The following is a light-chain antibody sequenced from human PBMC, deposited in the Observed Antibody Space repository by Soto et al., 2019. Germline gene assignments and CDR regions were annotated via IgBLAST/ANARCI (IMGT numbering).Light chain of an antibody. V-gene: IGKV4-1*01. CDR3: QQYYSTPRT. Sequence: DIVMTQSPASLAVSLGERATINCKSSQSLLYTSNSKNYLAWYQQKPGQPPKLLIYWASTRESGVPDRFSGSGSGTDFTLTISSLQAEDVAVYYCQQYYSTPRTFGQGTKVDIK. CDR2: WAS. J-gene: IGKJ1*01. CDR1: QSLLYTSNSKNY.